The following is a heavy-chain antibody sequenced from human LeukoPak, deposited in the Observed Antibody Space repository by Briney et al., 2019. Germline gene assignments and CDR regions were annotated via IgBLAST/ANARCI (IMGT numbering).Heavy chain of an antibody. D-gene: IGHD2-2*01. CDR2: FSGSGGST. CDR3: AKTYPNTVQYCSHTSCYEFDY. Sequence: PGGSLRLSCAASGFTFSNYAMNWVRQAPGKGLEWVSVFSGSGGSTFYADSVKGRFTISRDNSRNTLYLQMNSLRAEDTAVYYCAKTYPNTVQYCSHTSCYEFDYWGQGTLVTVSS. V-gene: IGHV3-23*01. CDR1: GFTFSNYA. J-gene: IGHJ4*02.